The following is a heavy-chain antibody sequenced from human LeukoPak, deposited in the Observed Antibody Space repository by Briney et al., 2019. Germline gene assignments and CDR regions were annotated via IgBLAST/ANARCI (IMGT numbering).Heavy chain of an antibody. V-gene: IGHV1-2*02. CDR2: INPNSGGT. CDR1: GYTFTGYY. D-gene: IGHD3-3*01. J-gene: IGHJ4*02. CDR3: ARGIVKDRFWSETSYYFDY. Sequence: ASVKVSCKASGYTFTGYYMHWVRQAPGQGLEWMGWINPNSGGTNYAQKFQGRVTMTRDTSISTAYMELSRLRSDDTAVYYCARGIVKDRFWSETSYYFDYWGQGTLVTVSS.